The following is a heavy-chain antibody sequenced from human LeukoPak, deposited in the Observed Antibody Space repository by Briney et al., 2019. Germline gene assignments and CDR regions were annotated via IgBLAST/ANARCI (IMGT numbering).Heavy chain of an antibody. V-gene: IGHV3-23*01. Sequence: GGSLRLSCAGSGFTFSSYAMNWVRQAPGKGLEWISSFDASSGSTYYADSVKGRFTISRDNSKNTLYLEMNSLRVDDTAVYYCAKDPFMTAGHYFDYRGQGTLVTVSS. CDR2: FDASSGST. CDR1: GFTFSSYA. J-gene: IGHJ4*02. CDR3: AKDPFMTAGHYFDY.